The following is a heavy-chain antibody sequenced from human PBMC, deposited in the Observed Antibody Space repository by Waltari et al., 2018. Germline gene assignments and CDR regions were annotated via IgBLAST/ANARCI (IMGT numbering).Heavy chain of an antibody. Sequence: EVQLVQSGAEVKKPGESLRISCKGSEYNFDSFWITWVRQVPGKGLEWMGRVFPSDPYATSNPPFLGHVTFSVDKSTNTAYLEWGSLRASDTAMYYCARHGSSGYYDSSWGYFDYWGQGTLVTVSS. V-gene: IGHV5-10-1*03. J-gene: IGHJ4*02. CDR2: VFPSDPYA. CDR3: ARHGSSGYYDSSWGYFDY. D-gene: IGHD3-22*01. CDR1: EYNFDSFW.